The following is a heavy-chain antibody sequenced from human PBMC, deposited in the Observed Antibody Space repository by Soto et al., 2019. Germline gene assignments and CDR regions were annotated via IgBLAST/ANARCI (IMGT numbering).Heavy chain of an antibody. CDR1: GGSIVSGGYS. J-gene: IGHJ3*02. V-gene: IGHV4-30-2*01. CDR3: VRRSPEDAFDI. Sequence: TLSLTCAVSGGSIVSGGYSWSWIRQPPGKGLQWIGHIYEGGNTYYTPSLDSRVTISVDKSKNQFSLRLSSVTAADTAVYFCVRRSPEDAFDIWGQGTLVTVSS. CDR2: IYEGGNT.